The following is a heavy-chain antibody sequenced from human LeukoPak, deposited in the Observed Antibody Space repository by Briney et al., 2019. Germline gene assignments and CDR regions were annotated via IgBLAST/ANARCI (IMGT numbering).Heavy chain of an antibody. D-gene: IGHD2-15*01. CDR1: GYSFTSYW. V-gene: IGHV5-51*01. CDR2: IYPGDSDT. CDR3: ARHSLICSGGSCHGHYYYYYGMDV. Sequence: GESLKISCKGSGYSFTSYWIGWVRQMPGKGLEWMGIIYPGDSDTRYSPSFQGQVTISADKSISTAYLQWSSLKAPDTAMYYCARHSLICSGGSCHGHYYYYYGMDVWGQGTTVTVSS. J-gene: IGHJ6*02.